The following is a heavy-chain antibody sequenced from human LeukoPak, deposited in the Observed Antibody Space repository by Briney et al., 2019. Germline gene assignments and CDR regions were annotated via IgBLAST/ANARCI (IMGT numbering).Heavy chain of an antibody. V-gene: IGHV3-7*01. CDR3: AEGTTG. J-gene: IGHJ1*01. D-gene: IGHD1-1*01. CDR2: INQDGSGK. CDR1: GFTFSRHW. Sequence: QAGGSLRLSCATSGFTFSRHWMSWVRQAPGKGLEWVANINQDGSGKYYVDSVKGRFTTSRDNAKNSLYLQMNSLRSEDTAIYYCAEGTTGWGQGTLVTVSS.